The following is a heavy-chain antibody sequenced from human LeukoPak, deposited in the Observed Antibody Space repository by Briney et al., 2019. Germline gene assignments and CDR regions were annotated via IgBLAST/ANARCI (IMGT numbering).Heavy chain of an antibody. CDR1: GFTFSSYA. CDR2: ISYDGSNK. Sequence: PGGSLRLSCAASGFTFSSYAMHWVRQAPGKGLEWVAVISYDGSNKYYADSVKGRFTISRDNSKSTLFLQMNSLRAEDTAVYYCARDYRYCSSTSCYSFDYWGQGTLVTVSS. J-gene: IGHJ4*02. D-gene: IGHD2-2*01. V-gene: IGHV3-30-3*01. CDR3: ARDYRYCSSTSCYSFDY.